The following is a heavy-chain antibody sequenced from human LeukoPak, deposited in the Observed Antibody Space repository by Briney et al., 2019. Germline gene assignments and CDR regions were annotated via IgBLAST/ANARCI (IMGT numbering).Heavy chain of an antibody. D-gene: IGHD6-19*01. Sequence: KAGGSLRLSCAASGFTFSSYSMNWVRQAPGKGLEWVSSISSSSSYIYYADSVEGRFTISRDNAKNSLYLQMNSLRAEDTAVYYCARAPRRSRLVPPVDYWGQGTLVTVSS. CDR2: ISSSSSYI. V-gene: IGHV3-21*01. J-gene: IGHJ4*02. CDR3: ARAPRRSRLVPPVDY. CDR1: GFTFSSYS.